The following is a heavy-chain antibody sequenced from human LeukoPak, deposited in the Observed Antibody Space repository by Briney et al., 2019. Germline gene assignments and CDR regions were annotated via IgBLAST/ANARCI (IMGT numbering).Heavy chain of an antibody. Sequence: GGPLRLSCAASGFTFSSYAMHWVRQAPGKGLEWVAVISYDGSNKYYADSVKGRFTISRDNSKNTLYLQMNSLRAEDTAVYYCARGSGIAVAGTSSPFDYWGQGTLVTVSS. CDR3: ARGSGIAVAGTSSPFDY. J-gene: IGHJ4*02. D-gene: IGHD6-19*01. CDR2: ISYDGSNK. V-gene: IGHV3-30-3*01. CDR1: GFTFSSYA.